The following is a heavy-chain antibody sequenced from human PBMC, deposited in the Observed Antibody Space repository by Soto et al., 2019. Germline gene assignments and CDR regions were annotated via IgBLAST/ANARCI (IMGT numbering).Heavy chain of an antibody. CDR2: MNPNSGNT. V-gene: IGHV1-8*01. CDR3: ARTLLSGERLYYFDY. J-gene: IGHJ4*02. D-gene: IGHD1-1*01. Sequence: ASVTVSCKASVYTFTSYDINWVRQATGQGLEWMGWMNPNSGNTGYAQKFQGRVTMTRNTSISTAYMELTNMDPVDTATYYCARTLLSGERLYYFDYWGQGTLVTVSS. CDR1: VYTFTSYD.